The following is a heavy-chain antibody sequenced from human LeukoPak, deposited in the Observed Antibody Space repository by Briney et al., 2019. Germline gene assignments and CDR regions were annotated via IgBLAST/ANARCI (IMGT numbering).Heavy chain of an antibody. Sequence: SETLSLTCTVSGGSISSGGYYWSWIRQHPGKGLEWIGYIYYSGSTYYNPSLKSRVTISVDTSKNQFSLKLSSVTAADTAVYYCARLIVDTAMENYYYYGMVVWGQGTTVTVSS. CDR3: ARLIVDTAMENYYYYGMVV. CDR2: IYYSGST. V-gene: IGHV4-31*03. CDR1: GGSISSGGYY. D-gene: IGHD5-18*01. J-gene: IGHJ6*02.